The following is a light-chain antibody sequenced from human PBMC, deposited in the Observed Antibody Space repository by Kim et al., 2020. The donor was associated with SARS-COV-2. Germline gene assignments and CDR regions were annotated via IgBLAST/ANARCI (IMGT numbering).Light chain of an antibody. CDR1: QNIYNH. V-gene: IGKV1-33*01. J-gene: IGKJ5*01. CDR3: HDNGIPAART. CDR2: DAS. Sequence: EIQMTQSPSSLSAYVGDRVTITCRASQNIYNHLNWYQQRPGIAPKLLIYDASNLESGVPSRFSGRGSGTDFSLNINSLQPEDAATYYSHDNGIPAARTFVEGT.